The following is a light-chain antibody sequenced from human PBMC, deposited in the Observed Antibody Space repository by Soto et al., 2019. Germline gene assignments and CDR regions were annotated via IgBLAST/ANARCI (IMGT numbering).Light chain of an antibody. J-gene: IGLJ2*01. CDR3: AAWDDSLRGVV. CDR2: RNN. V-gene: IGLV1-47*01. CDR1: SSNNGSNY. Sequence: QSVLTQPPSASGTPGQRVTISCSGSSSNNGSNYVFWYQHLPGTAPKLLIYRNNQRPSGVPDRFSCSKSGTSASLAISGLRSEDATDYYCAAWDDSLRGVVFAGGTQLTVL.